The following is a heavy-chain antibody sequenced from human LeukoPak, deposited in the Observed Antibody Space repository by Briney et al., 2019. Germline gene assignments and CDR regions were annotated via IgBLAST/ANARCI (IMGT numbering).Heavy chain of an antibody. D-gene: IGHD3-9*01. CDR2: IYYSGST. CDR3: ARHPLYYDILTGYQYYFDY. J-gene: IGHJ4*02. CDR1: GGSISSTSYY. V-gene: IGHV4-39*01. Sequence: SETLSLTCTVSGGSISSTSYYWGWIRQPPGKGLEWIGSIYYSGSTYYNPSLKSRVTISVDTSKNQFSLKLSSVTAADTAVYYCARHPLYYDILTGYQYYFDYWGQGTLVTVSS.